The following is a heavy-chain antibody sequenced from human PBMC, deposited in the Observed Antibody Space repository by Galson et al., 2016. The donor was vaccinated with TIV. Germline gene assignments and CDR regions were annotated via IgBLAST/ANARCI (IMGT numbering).Heavy chain of an antibody. D-gene: IGHD4-17*01. CDR3: AREGSGDYDWGRAAFDN. CDR1: GGSITSFY. J-gene: IGHJ4*02. CDR2: IYFDGST. Sequence: TLSLTCSVSGGSITSFYWSWIRQPPGKGLEWIGYIYFDGSTIYNPSLKSRVTVSVDTARNEFSLTLRSVTAADTAVYYWAREGSGDYDWGRAAFDNWGQGTLVTVSS. V-gene: IGHV4-59*01.